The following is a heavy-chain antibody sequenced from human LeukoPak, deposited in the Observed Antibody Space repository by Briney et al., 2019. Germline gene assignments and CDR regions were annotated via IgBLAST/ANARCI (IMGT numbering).Heavy chain of an antibody. CDR1: GYSFTTYW. CDR3: ARRTRYCSSTNCYYFDY. CDR2: IYPGDSDT. Sequence: RGESLKISCKGSGYSFTTYWIGWVRQMPGIGLEWMGIIYPGDSDTRYSPSFQGQVTISADKSISTAYLQWSSLKASDTAMYYCARRTRYCSSTNCYYFDYWGQGTLVTVSS. J-gene: IGHJ4*02. V-gene: IGHV5-51*01. D-gene: IGHD2-2*01.